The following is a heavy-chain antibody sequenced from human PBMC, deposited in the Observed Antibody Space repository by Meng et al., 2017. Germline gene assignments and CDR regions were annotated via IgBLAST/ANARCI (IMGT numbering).Heavy chain of an antibody. CDR3: ARVDKGGSIRTYAFDI. CDR1: GFTFSSYS. CDR2: ISSSSSYI. V-gene: IGHV3-21*01. D-gene: IGHD2-15*01. J-gene: IGHJ3*02. Sequence: GESLKISCAASGFTFSSYSMNWVRQAPGKGLEWVSSISSSSSYIYYADSVKGRFTISRDNAKNSLYLQMNSLRAEDTAVYYCARVDKGGSIRTYAFDIWGQETMVTVSS.